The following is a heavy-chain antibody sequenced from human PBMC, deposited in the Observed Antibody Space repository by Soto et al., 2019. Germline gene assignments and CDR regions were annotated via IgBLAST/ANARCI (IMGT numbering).Heavy chain of an antibody. Sequence: SETLSLTCTVSGDSISSRGYYWSWIRQHPGKGLEWIGYIHKTGSAYYNPSLESRVTISLDTSNNRFSLKLRSVTAADTAVYWCARDPVDGYALFDYRGKGALVTV. CDR3: ARDPVDGYALFDY. J-gene: IGHJ4*02. CDR1: GDSISSRGYY. V-gene: IGHV4-31*03. CDR2: IHKTGSA. D-gene: IGHD5-12*01.